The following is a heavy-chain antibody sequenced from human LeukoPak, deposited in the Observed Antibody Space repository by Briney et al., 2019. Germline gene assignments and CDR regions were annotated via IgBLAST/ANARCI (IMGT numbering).Heavy chain of an antibody. CDR3: ARGAAGWRVYYYYMDV. J-gene: IGHJ6*03. Sequence: GGSLRLSCAPSGFTFSSYGMHWVRQAPGKGLEWVAFIRFDGNNKYYADSVKGRFTISRDNSKNTLYLQMTSLRAEDTAVYYCARGAAGWRVYYYYMDVWGKGTTVTVSS. CDR2: IRFDGNNK. D-gene: IGHD6-19*01. V-gene: IGHV3-30*02. CDR1: GFTFSSYG.